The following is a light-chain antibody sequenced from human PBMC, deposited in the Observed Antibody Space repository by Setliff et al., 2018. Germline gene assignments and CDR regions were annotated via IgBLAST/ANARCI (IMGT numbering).Light chain of an antibody. J-gene: IGLJ1*01. CDR1: SSDIGGYNY. V-gene: IGLV2-14*01. CDR2: EVS. CDR3: CSYAGSSTYV. Sequence: QSALAQPASVSGSPGQSITISCTGTSSDIGGYNYVSWYQQHSGKAPKLMIYEVSNRPSGVSNRFSGSKSGNTASLTISGLQAEDEADYYCCSYAGSSTYVFGTGTKVTVL.